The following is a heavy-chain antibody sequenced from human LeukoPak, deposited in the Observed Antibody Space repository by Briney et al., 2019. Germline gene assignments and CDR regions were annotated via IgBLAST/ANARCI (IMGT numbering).Heavy chain of an antibody. Sequence: PGGSLRLSCAASGFTFNTYTMXXVRQAPGKGLEWISFIXTXSKAMYYXDSVKGRFTISXDNAKNSLFLQMSSLRAEDTALYYCVRDQDWAFDSWGQGTLVTVSS. CDR2: IXTXSKAM. CDR1: GFTFNTYT. D-gene: IGHD3-9*01. J-gene: IGHJ4*02. V-gene: IGHV3-48*01. CDR3: VRDQDWAFDS.